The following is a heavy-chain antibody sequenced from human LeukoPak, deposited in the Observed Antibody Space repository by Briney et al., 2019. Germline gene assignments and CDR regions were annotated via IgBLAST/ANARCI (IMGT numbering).Heavy chain of an antibody. V-gene: IGHV1-69*04. CDR2: IIPILGIA. J-gene: IGHJ4*02. Sequence: SVKVSCKASGGTFSSYAISWVRQAPGQGLEWMGRIIPILGIANYAQKFQGRVTITADKSTSTAYMELSSLRSEDTAVYYCARGYYGGKPIDYWGQGTLVTVSS. D-gene: IGHD4-23*01. CDR3: ARGYYGGKPIDY. CDR1: GGTFSSYA.